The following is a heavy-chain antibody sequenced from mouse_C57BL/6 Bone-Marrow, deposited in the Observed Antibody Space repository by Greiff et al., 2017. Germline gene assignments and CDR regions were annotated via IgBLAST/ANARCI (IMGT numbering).Heavy chain of an antibody. D-gene: IGHD2-3*01. CDR1: GYTFTDYE. CDR3: TRDGFRPWFAY. CDR2: IDPETGGT. V-gene: IGHV1-15*01. Sequence: QVHVKQSGAELVRPGASVTLSCKASGYTFTDYEMHWVKQTPVHGLEWIGAIDPETGGTAYNQKFKGKAILTADKSSSTAYMELRSLTSEDSAVYYCTRDGFRPWFAYWGQGTLVTVSA. J-gene: IGHJ3*01.